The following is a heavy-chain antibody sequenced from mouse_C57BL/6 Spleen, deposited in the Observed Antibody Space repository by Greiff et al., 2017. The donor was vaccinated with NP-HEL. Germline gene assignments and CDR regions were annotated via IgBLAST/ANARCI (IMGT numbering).Heavy chain of an antibody. Sequence: QVQLQQPGAELVKPGASVKLSCKASGYTFTSYWMQWVKQRPGQGLEWIGEIDPSDSYTNYNQKFKGKATLTVDTSSSTAYMQLSSLTSEDSAVYYWARSANYAMDYWGQGTSVTVSS. J-gene: IGHJ4*01. CDR2: IDPSDSYT. CDR1: GYTFTSYW. V-gene: IGHV1-50*01. CDR3: ARSANYAMDY.